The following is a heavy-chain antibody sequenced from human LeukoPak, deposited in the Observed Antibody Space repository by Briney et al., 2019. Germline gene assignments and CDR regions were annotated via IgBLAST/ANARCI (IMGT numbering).Heavy chain of an antibody. CDR1: GYSISSGYY. CDR2: IYHSGST. J-gene: IGHJ6*03. D-gene: IGHD1-1*01. V-gene: IGHV4-38-2*01. Sequence: SETLSLTCAVSGYSISSGYYWGWIRQPPGKGVEWIGSIYHSGSTYYNPSLKSRVTISVDTSKNQFSLKLSSVTAADTAVYYCARNWNALSYYYYYMDVWRKGTTVTVSS. CDR3: ARNWNALSYYYYYMDV.